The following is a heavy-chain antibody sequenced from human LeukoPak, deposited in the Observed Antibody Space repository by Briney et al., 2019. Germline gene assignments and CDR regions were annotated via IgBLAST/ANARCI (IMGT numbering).Heavy chain of an antibody. CDR2: MYSDGGT. V-gene: IGHV3-53*01. CDR1: GFTVRSNY. J-gene: IGHJ4*02. Sequence: GGSLRLSCAASGFTVRSNYMSWVRQVPGKGLEWVSVMYSDGGTNYTDSVKGRFIFSRDTSKNTVYLQMNSLRADDTAVYYCARFVGFLEWYFDFWGQGTLVTVSS. CDR3: ARFVGFLEWYFDF. D-gene: IGHD3-3*01.